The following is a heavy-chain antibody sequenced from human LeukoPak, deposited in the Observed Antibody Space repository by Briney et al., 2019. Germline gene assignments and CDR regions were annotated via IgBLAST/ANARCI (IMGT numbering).Heavy chain of an antibody. D-gene: IGHD3-3*01. CDR3: AKDKLRFSRRGWFDP. Sequence: GGSLRLSCAASGFTFDDYAMHWVRQAPGKGLEWVSLISGDGGSTYYADSVKGRFTISRDNSKNSLYPQMNSLRTEDTALYYCAKDKLRFSRRGWFDPWGQGTLVTVSS. CDR2: ISGDGGST. V-gene: IGHV3-43*02. J-gene: IGHJ5*02. CDR1: GFTFDDYA.